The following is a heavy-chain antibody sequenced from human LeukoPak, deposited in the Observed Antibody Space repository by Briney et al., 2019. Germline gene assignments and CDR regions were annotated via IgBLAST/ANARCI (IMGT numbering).Heavy chain of an antibody. CDR3: ARPRGCGSARCNNFDY. Sequence: GGSLRLSCTTSGFTFTDYWMTWVRQAPGKGLEWVAIMHEYGSQIFYVDSVKGRFIISRDNARNSLYLQMNNLRAEDTAVYYCARPRGCGSARCNNFDYWGQGTLVTVSS. J-gene: IGHJ4*02. CDR1: GFTFTDYW. D-gene: IGHD2-21*01. V-gene: IGHV3-7*01. CDR2: MHEYGSQI.